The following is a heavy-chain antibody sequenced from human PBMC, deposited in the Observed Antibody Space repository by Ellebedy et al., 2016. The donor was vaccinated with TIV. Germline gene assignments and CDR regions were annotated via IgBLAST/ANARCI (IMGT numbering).Heavy chain of an antibody. D-gene: IGHD5-12*01. CDR3: ARGEVATSGAASDV. CDR2: INPRGGNT. J-gene: IGHJ3*01. V-gene: IGHV1-46*01. Sequence: AASVKVSCKASGYTLTHNDMHWVRQAPGQGLEWMGRINPRGGNTRHAQKFQGRVNISSDTSTSTVYMELSSLRSDETAVYYCARGEVATSGAASDVWGQGTMVTVSS. CDR1: GYTLTHND.